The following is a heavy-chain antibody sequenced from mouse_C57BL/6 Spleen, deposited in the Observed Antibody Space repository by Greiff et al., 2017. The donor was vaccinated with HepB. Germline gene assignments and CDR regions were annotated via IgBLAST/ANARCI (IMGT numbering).Heavy chain of an antibody. V-gene: IGHV1-76*01. CDR2: IYPGSGNT. CDR1: GYTFTDYY. CDR3: ARDGSSYHWYFDV. D-gene: IGHD1-1*01. Sequence: QVHVKQSGAELVGPGASVKLSCKASGYTFTDYYINWVKQRPGQGLEWIARIYPGSGNTYYNEKFKGKATLTAEKSSSTAYMQLSSLTSEDSAVYCCARDGSSYHWYFDVWGTGTTVTVSS. J-gene: IGHJ1*03.